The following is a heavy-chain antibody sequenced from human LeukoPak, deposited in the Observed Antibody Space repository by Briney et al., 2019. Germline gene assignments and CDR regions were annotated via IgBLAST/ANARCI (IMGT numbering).Heavy chain of an antibody. D-gene: IGHD3-22*01. J-gene: IGHJ5*01. CDR2: ISSNSGGT. V-gene: IGHV1-2*06. Sequence: ASVKVSCKASGYKFSNYYMHWVRQAPGQGLEWMGRISSNSGGTGFAEKFRGRVTMTRDTSISTAYMELSRLTSDDTAVYYCARAGGTYYYESSGYYYQNWFDSWGQGTLVTVSS. CDR3: ARAGGTYYYESSGYYYQNWFDS. CDR1: GYKFSNYY.